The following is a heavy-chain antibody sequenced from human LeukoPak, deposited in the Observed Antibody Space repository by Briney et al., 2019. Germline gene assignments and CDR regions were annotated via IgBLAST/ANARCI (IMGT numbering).Heavy chain of an antibody. Sequence: SETLSLTCTVSGGAISNDNYYWGWIRQPPGKGLEWIASINYSGTTYYNPSLNSRVSISVDTSKTQLSLRLSSVTAADTAVYYRARLSDYWGQGILVTVSS. J-gene: IGHJ4*02. V-gene: IGHV4-39*01. CDR1: GGAISNDNYY. CDR3: ARLSDY. CDR2: INYSGTT.